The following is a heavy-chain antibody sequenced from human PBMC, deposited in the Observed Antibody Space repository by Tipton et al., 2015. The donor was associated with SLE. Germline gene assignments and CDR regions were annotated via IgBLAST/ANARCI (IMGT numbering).Heavy chain of an antibody. CDR2: TYYRSKWYN. D-gene: IGHD2-21*01. CDR1: GDSVSSNSAA. CDR3: ARVWGYLSLNYYYYMDV. J-gene: IGHJ6*03. Sequence: GLVKPSQTLSLTCAISGDSVSSNSAAWNWIRQSPSRGLEWLGRTYYRSKWYNDYAVSVKSRITINPDTSKNQFSLQLNSVTPEDTAVYYCARVWGYLSLNYYYYMDVWGKGTTVTVSS. V-gene: IGHV6-1*01.